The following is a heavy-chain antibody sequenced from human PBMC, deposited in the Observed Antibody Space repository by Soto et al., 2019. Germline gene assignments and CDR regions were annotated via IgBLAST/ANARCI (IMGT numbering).Heavy chain of an antibody. V-gene: IGHV3-23*01. J-gene: IGHJ6*02. CDR1: GFTFSSYA. CDR3: AKGMGPYYYYGMDV. CDR2: ISGSGGST. Sequence: EVQLLESGGGLVQPGGALRLSCAASGFTFSSYAMSWVRQAPGKGLEWVSAISGSGGSTYYADSVKGRFTISRDNSKNTLYLQMNSLRAEDTAVYYCAKGMGPYYYYGMDVWGQGTTVTVSS.